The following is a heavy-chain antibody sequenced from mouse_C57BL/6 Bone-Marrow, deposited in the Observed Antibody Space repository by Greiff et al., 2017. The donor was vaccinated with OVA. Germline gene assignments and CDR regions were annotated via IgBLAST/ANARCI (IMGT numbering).Heavy chain of an antibody. CDR3: ARLLNWHWYFDV. Sequence: QVHVKQSGAELVRPGTSVKVSCKASGYAFTNYLIEWVKQRPGQGLEWIGVINPGSGGTNYNEKFKGKATLTADKSSSTAYMQLSSLTSEDSAVYFCARLLNWHWYFDVRGTGTTVTVSS. CDR2: INPGSGGT. CDR1: GYAFTNYL. V-gene: IGHV1-54*01. D-gene: IGHD4-1*01. J-gene: IGHJ1*03.